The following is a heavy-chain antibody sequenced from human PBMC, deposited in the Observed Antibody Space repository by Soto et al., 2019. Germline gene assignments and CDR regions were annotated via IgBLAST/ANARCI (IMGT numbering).Heavy chain of an antibody. CDR3: ARVGGGVARIYYFDY. Sequence: KAGGSLRLSCAASGFTFSSYSMNWVRQAPGKGLEWVSSISSSSSYIYYADSVKGRFTISRDNAKNSLYLQMNSLRAEDTAVYYCARVGGGVARIYYFDYWGQGTLVTVSS. CDR2: ISSSSSYI. V-gene: IGHV3-21*01. CDR1: GFTFSSYS. D-gene: IGHD2-15*01. J-gene: IGHJ4*02.